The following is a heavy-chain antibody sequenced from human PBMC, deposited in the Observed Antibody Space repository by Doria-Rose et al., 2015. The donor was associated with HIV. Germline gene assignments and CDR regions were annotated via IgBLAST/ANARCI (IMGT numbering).Heavy chain of an antibody. CDR2: IYSSGST. Sequence: NWIRQPPGKGLEWIGYIYSSGSTHYNSSLKSRVTISIDTSKNQFSLKLSSVTAADTAVYYCARFRPSRGIYYSLDVWGKGTTVTVPS. V-gene: IGHV4-4*09. J-gene: IGHJ6*03. CDR3: ARFRPSRGIYYSLDV. D-gene: IGHD3-10*01.